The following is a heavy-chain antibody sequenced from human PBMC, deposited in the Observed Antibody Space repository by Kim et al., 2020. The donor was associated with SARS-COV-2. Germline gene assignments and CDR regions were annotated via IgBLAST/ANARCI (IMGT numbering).Heavy chain of an antibody. CDR1: GGSISSYY. D-gene: IGHD3-16*01. CDR2: IYYSGST. V-gene: IGHV4-59*08. J-gene: IGHJ6*03. Sequence: SETLSLTCTVSGGSISSYYWSWIRQPPGKGLEWIGYIYYSGSTNYNPSLKSRVTISVDTSKNQFSLKLSSVTAADTAVYYCARLWGRRLYYMDVWGKGTTVTVSS. CDR3: ARLWGRRLYYMDV.